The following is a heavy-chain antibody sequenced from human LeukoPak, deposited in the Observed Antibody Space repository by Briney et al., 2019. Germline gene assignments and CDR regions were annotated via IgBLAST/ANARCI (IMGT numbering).Heavy chain of an antibody. CDR3: AIAHSGFYRVFDY. V-gene: IGHV3-23*01. CDR1: GFTFSTYA. Sequence: GGSLRLSCAASGFTFSTYAMSWVRQAPGKGLEWVSTIRGSGGSNTYYADSVQGRFTISRDNFKNTLYLQMNTLRAEDTAVYYCAIAHSGFYRVFDYWGQGTLVTVSS. CDR2: IRGSGGSNT. D-gene: IGHD3-22*01. J-gene: IGHJ4*02.